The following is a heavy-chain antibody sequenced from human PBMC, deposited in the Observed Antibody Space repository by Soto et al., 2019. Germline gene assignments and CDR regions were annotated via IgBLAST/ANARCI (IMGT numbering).Heavy chain of an antibody. CDR2: ISGSGGST. D-gene: IGHD3-3*01. CDR3: AKDNLTIFGVVIILTASFDY. CDR1: GFTFSSYA. V-gene: IGHV3-23*01. Sequence: GGSLSLSYAASGFTFSSYAMRWVRQAPGKGLEWVSAISGSGGSTYYADSVKGRFTISRDNSKNTLYLQMNSLRAEDTAVYYCAKDNLTIFGVVIILTASFDYWGQGTLVTVSS. J-gene: IGHJ4*02.